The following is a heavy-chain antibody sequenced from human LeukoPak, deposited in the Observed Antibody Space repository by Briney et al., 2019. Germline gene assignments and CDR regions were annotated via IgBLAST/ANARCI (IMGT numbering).Heavy chain of an antibody. D-gene: IGHD3-9*01. CDR1: GFTFSSYW. Sequence: PGGSLRLSCAASGFTFSSYWMSWVRQAPGKGLEWVANIKQNGSEKYYVDSVKGRFTISRDNAKNSLYLQMNSLRAEDTAVYYCARPGYTAAYDLWGQGTMVTVSS. CDR3: ARPGYTAAYDL. V-gene: IGHV3-7*01. CDR2: IKQNGSEK. J-gene: IGHJ3*01.